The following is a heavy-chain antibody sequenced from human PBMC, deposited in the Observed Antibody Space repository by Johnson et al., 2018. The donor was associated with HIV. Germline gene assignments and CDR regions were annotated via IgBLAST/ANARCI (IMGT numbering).Heavy chain of an antibody. CDR3: AKEGWAAAQEGCGAFDI. J-gene: IGHJ3*02. Sequence: QMLLVESGGGVVQPGRSLRLSCAASGFTFSSYAMHWVRQAPGKGLEWVAVISYDGSNKYYADSVKGRFTISRDNSKNTLYLPMNSLRAEETAVYYCAKEGWAAAQEGCGAFDIWGQGTMVTVSS. CDR1: GFTFSSYA. CDR2: ISYDGSNK. V-gene: IGHV3-30*04. D-gene: IGHD6-13*01.